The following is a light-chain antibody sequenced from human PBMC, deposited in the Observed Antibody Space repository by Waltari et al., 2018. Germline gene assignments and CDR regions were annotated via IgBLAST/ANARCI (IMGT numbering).Light chain of an antibody. Sequence: EIVLTQSPATLSLSPGERATLSCRASQGISSYLAWYQQKPGQAPRLLIYDASNRATGIPARFSGGGSGTDFTLTISSLEPEDFAVYYCQQRDSWWTFGQGTKVEIK. CDR2: DAS. CDR3: QQRDSWWT. J-gene: IGKJ1*01. CDR1: QGISSY. V-gene: IGKV3-11*01.